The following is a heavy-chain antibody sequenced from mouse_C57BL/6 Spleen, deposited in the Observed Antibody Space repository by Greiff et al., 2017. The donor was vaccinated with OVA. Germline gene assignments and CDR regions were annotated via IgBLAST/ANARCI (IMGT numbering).Heavy chain of an antibody. CDR2: ISSGGDYI. J-gene: IGHJ3*01. CDR1: GFTFSSYA. CDR3: TRDPTGKFAY. Sequence: EVQGVESGEGLVKPGGSLKLSCAASGFTFSSYAMSWVRQTPEKRLEWVAYISSGGDYIYYADTVKGRFTISRDNARNTLYLQMSSLKSEDTAMYYSTRDPTGKFAYWGQGTLVTVSA. V-gene: IGHV5-9-1*02. D-gene: IGHD4-1*01.